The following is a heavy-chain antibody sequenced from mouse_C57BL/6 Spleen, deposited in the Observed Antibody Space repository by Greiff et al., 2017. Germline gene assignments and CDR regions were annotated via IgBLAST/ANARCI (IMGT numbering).Heavy chain of an antibody. CDR1: GYTFTSYW. D-gene: IGHD1-1*02. CDR3: ARRGSPYYYAMDY. CDR2: IDPSDSYT. J-gene: IGHJ4*01. Sequence: QVQLLQPGAELVKPGASVKLSCKASGYTFTSYWMQWVKQRPGQGLEWIGEIDPSDSYTNYNQKFKGKATLTVDPSSSTAYMQLSSLTSVDSAVYYCARRGSPYYYAMDYWGQGTSVTVSS. V-gene: IGHV1-50*01.